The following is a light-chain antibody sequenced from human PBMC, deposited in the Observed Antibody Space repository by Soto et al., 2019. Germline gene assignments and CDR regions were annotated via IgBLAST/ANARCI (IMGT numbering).Light chain of an antibody. Sequence: VMTQSPATLSVSPGERATLSCWASETVATNLAWYQQKPGQAPRLLISGASTRAAGISDRCRGSGSGTEFTLTISSLRSEDSAIYYGQQYFEWPPMTFGQGTKVEI. CDR2: GAS. CDR3: QQYFEWPPMT. CDR1: ETVATN. J-gene: IGKJ1*01. V-gene: IGKV3-15*01.